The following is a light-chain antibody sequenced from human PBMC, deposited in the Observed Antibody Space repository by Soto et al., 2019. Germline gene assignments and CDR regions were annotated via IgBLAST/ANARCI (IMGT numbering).Light chain of an antibody. CDR2: AAS. J-gene: IGKJ5*01. CDR3: MQALQTPNT. CDR1: QSISSY. Sequence: DIQMTQSPSSLSASVGDRVTITCLASQSISSYLNWYQQKPGKAPKLLIYAASSLQSGVPSRFSGSGSGTDFTLKISRVEAEDVGVYYCMQALQTPNTFGQGTRLEIK. V-gene: IGKV1-39*01.